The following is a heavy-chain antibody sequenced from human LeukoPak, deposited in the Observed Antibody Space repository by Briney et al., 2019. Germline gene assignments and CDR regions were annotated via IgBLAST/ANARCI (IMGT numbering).Heavy chain of an antibody. CDR2: ISAYNGNT. D-gene: IGHD3-16*02. J-gene: IGHJ3*02. Sequence: ASVKVSCKASGYTFTSYGISWVRQAPGQGLEWMGWISAYNGNTNYAQKLQGRVTMTTDTSTSTAYMELRSLRSDDTAAYYCARVRNSMITFGGVIAGDAFDIWGQGTMVTVSS. V-gene: IGHV1-18*01. CDR1: GYTFTSYG. CDR3: ARVRNSMITFGGVIAGDAFDI.